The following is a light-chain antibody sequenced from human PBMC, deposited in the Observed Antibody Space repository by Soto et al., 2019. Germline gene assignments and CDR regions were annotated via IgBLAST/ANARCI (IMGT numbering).Light chain of an antibody. Sequence: DIQMTQSPSTLSASVGDRVTITCRASQSINTWLAWYQQKTGTAPKLLIYGESRLESGFPSRFSGSGSGTEFTLTIISLHPDDFATYYCHQHKTYFRTFGQGTKVEIK. CDR2: GES. J-gene: IGKJ1*01. V-gene: IGKV1-5*03. CDR1: QSINTW. CDR3: HQHKTYFRT.